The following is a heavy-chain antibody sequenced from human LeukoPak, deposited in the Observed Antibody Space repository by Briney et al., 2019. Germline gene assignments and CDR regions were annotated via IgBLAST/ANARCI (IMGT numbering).Heavy chain of an antibody. J-gene: IGHJ6*02. V-gene: IGHV1-2*04. CDR1: GYTFTGYY. Sequence: GASVKVSCKASGYTFTGYYMHWVRQAPGQGLEWMGWINPNSGGTNYAQKFQGWVTMTRDTSISTAYMELSRLRSDDTAVYYCARDRSLGYYDSSGQPDGMDVWGQGTTVTVSS. CDR2: INPNSGGT. D-gene: IGHD3-22*01. CDR3: ARDRSLGYYDSSGQPDGMDV.